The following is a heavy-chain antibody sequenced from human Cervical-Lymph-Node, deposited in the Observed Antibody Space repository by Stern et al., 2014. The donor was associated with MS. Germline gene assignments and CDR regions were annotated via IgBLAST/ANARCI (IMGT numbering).Heavy chain of an antibody. CDR2: SVAMFAKA. CDR1: GGSFKSYA. CDR3: ARERSIHYPAFAP. V-gene: IGHV1-69*01. J-gene: IGHJ5*02. D-gene: IGHD3-10*01. Sequence: VQLEESGAEVKKPGSSVRVSCKASGGSFKSYAFNWLRHAPGQGLEWMGDSVAMFAKAYYAQKFQGRVTVTADEATNTVYMELSFLTSEDTAVYYCARERSIHYPAFAPWGQGTLVTVSS.